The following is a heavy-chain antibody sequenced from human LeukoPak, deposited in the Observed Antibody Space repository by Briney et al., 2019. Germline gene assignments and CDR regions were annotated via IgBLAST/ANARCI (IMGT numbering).Heavy chain of an antibody. D-gene: IGHD3-22*01. J-gene: IGHJ4*02. CDR3: ARGLNEKVIY. CDR1: GFTFSSYA. Sequence: GESLRLSCAASGFTFSSYAMSWVRQVPGKGLEWVSAISGSGASTYYADSVKGRFTISRDNSKNTLYLQMNSLRAEDTAVYYCARGLNEKVIYWGQGTLVTVSS. V-gene: IGHV3-23*01. CDR2: ISGSGAST.